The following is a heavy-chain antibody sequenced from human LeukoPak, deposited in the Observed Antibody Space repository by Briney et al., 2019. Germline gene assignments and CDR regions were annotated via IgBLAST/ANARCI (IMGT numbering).Heavy chain of an antibody. Sequence: GGSLRLSCAASGFTFSSYSMNWVRQAPGKGLEWVSSISSSSSYIYYADPVKGRFTISRDNAKNSLYLQMNSLRAEDTAVYYCARDPLLGVVPAAPRWGQGTLVTVSS. D-gene: IGHD2-2*01. CDR3: ARDPLLGVVPAAPR. CDR2: ISSSSSYI. V-gene: IGHV3-21*01. J-gene: IGHJ4*02. CDR1: GFTFSSYS.